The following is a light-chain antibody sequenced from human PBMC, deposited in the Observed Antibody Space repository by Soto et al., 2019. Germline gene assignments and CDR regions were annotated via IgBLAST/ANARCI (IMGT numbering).Light chain of an antibody. CDR3: QQYGYSSWT. Sequence: EIVITHSPATLSFSPVERATLSCRASQSVDSKYLAWYQQTPGQAPRILICAASSRATGIPDRFSGSGSGTDFTLTISRLEPGDFAVYYCQQYGYSSWTFGRGTKVDIK. J-gene: IGKJ1*01. V-gene: IGKV3-20*01. CDR1: QSVDSKY. CDR2: AAS.